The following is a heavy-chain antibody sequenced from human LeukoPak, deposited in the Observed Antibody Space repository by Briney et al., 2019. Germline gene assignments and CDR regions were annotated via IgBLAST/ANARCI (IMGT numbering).Heavy chain of an antibody. Sequence: PGGSLRLSCAASGFTFSSYAMSWVRQAPGKGLEWVSAISGSGGSTYYADSVKGRFTISRDNSKNTLYLQMNSLRSDDTAMYYCARDHSGYSFFWFDPWGQGTLVTVSS. CDR1: GFTFSSYA. V-gene: IGHV3-23*01. J-gene: IGHJ5*02. CDR2: ISGSGGST. CDR3: ARDHSGYSFFWFDP. D-gene: IGHD3-22*01.